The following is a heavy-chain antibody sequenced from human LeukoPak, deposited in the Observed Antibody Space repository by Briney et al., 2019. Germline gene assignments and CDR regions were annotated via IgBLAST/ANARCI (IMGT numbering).Heavy chain of an antibody. V-gene: IGHV3-48*04. J-gene: IGHJ4*02. D-gene: IGHD3-9*01. Sequence: GGSLRLSCAASGFTFSSYWMSWVRQAPGKGLEWVSYISSSGSTIYYADSVKGRFTISRDNAKNSLYLQMNSLRAEDTAVYYCASGRVLRYFDWLLRKFDYWGQGTLVTVSS. CDR2: ISSSGSTI. CDR3: ASGRVLRYFDWLLRKFDY. CDR1: GFTFSSYW.